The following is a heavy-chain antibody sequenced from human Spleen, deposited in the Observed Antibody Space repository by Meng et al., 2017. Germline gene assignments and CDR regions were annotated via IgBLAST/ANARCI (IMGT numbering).Heavy chain of an antibody. V-gene: IGHV1-24*01. D-gene: IGHD3-10*01. J-gene: IGHJ4*02. Sequence: QVQLAQSGAEGKKRGGSGKVSCKVSGSTLAEFSIHWVRQAPGKGLEWMGGFDPEDGETAYAQKFQGRVTMTEDTSTDTAYMELSSLRSEDTAVYYCATSIRLWLENWGQGTLVTVSS. CDR3: ATSIRLWLEN. CDR1: GSTLAEFS. CDR2: FDPEDGET.